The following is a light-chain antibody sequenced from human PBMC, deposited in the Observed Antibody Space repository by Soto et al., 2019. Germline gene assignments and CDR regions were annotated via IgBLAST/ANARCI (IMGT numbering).Light chain of an antibody. CDR1: QSVGSY. J-gene: IGKJ5*01. Sequence: EIVLTQSPATLSLSPGEGATLSCRASQSVGSYLAWYQQKLGQAPRLLIYDASNRATGIPARFSGSGSGTDFTLTISSLEPEDFAVYYCQQRSNWPPITFGQGTRLEIK. CDR3: QQRSNWPPIT. V-gene: IGKV3-11*01. CDR2: DAS.